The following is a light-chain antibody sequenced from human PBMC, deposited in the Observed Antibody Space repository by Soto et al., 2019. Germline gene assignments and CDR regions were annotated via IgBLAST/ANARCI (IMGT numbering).Light chain of an antibody. J-gene: IGLJ1*01. V-gene: IGLV2-23*02. Sequence: QSVLTQPASVSGSPGQSITISCTGTSSDVGSYNLVSWYQHHPGKAPKLMIYEVSKRPSGVSNRFSGSKSGNTASLTISGLQAEDEADYYCCSYAGCSIFPHVFGTGSVVTV. CDR2: EVS. CDR1: SSDVGSYNL. CDR3: CSYAGCSIFPHV.